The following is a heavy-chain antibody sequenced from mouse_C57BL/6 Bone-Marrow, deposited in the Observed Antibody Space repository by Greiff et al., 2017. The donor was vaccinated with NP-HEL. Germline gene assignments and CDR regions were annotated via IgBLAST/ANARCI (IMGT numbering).Heavy chain of an antibody. V-gene: IGHV1-50*01. J-gene: IGHJ1*03. Sequence: QVQLQQPGAELVKPGASVKLSCKASGYTFTSYWMQWVKQRPGQGLEWIGEIDPSDSYTNYNQKFKGKATLTVDTSSSTAYMQLSSLTSEDSADYYGARDPDGSSWGYFEGWGTGTTVTVAS. CDR3: ARDPDGSSWGYFEG. D-gene: IGHD1-1*01. CDR1: GYTFTSYW. CDR2: IDPSDSYT.